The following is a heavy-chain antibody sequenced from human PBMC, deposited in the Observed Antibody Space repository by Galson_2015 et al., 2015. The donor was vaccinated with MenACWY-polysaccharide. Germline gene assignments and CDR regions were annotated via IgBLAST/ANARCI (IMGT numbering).Heavy chain of an antibody. J-gene: IGHJ6*02. CDR1: GFSLGAWY. CDR2: ISKSGDST. CDR3: ARGHYGLDV. Sequence: LRLSCAASGFSLGAWYMSWIRQAPGKGLEWLSYISKSGDSTYYADSVKGRFTISMDNARNSLFLQLNSLEAEDTAIYYCARGHYGLDVWGQGTTVTVSS. V-gene: IGHV3-11*01.